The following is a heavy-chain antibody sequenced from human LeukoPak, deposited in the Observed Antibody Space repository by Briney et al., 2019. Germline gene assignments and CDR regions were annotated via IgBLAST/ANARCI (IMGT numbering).Heavy chain of an antibody. CDR1: GGSFSGYY. V-gene: IGHV4-34*01. CDR2: INHSGST. Sequence: SETLSLTCAVYGGSFSGYYWSWIRQPPGKGLEWIGEINHSGSTNYNPSLKSRVTISVDTSKNQFSLKLSSVTAADTAVYYCARSGTMTRGLASWGQGTLVTVSS. D-gene: IGHD3-22*01. CDR3: ARSGTMTRGLAS. J-gene: IGHJ5*02.